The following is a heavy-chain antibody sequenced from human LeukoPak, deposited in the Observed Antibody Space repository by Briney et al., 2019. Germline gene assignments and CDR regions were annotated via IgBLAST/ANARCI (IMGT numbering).Heavy chain of an antibody. Sequence: KPSETLSLTCTGTGGSISSYYWSWIRQPPGKGLDGIGYIYYSGSTNYNPSLKSRVTISVDTSQNQLSLELSSVTAADTAVYYCARMPALWSGGYFDYWGQGTLVTVSS. V-gene: IGHV4-59*01. J-gene: IGHJ4*02. CDR1: GGSISSYY. CDR2: IYYSGST. CDR3: ARMPALWSGGYFDY. D-gene: IGHD3-10*02.